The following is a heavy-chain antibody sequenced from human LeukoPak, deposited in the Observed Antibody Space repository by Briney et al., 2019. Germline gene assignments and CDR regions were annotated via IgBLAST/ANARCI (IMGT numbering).Heavy chain of an antibody. CDR2: IKQDGSEK. CDR3: ARGGDYLDF. V-gene: IGHV3-7*05. J-gene: IGHJ4*02. Sequence: VRSLRLSCAASRFTFSIYWMSWVRQAPGKGLEWVANIKQDGSEKYYVDSVKGRFTISRDNANNSLYLQMNSLRAEDTAVYYCARGGDYLDFWGQGTLVTVSS. CDR1: RFTFSIYW.